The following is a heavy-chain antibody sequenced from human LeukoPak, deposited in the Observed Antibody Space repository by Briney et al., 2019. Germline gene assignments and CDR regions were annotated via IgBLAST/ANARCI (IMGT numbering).Heavy chain of an antibody. J-gene: IGHJ4*02. CDR1: GFTLSSYA. Sequence: GRSLRLSCAASGFTLSSYAMHWVRQAPGKGLEGVTVISTDGKDKKYADSVKGRFAISRDNSKNTLDLQMNSLRAEDTAVYYCAKDQSRAAADYYFDSWGQGTLVTVSS. CDR2: ISTDGKDK. D-gene: IGHD6-13*01. V-gene: IGHV3-30*18. CDR3: AKDQSRAAADYYFDS.